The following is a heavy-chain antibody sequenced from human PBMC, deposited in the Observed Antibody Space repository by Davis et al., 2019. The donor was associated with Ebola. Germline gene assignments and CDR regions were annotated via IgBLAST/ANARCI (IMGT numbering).Heavy chain of an antibody. CDR1: GGSISSSSYY. Sequence: MPSETLSLTCTVSGGSISSSSYYWGWIRQPPGKGLEWIGSIYYSGSTYYNPSLKSRVTISVDTSKNQFSLKLSSVTAADTAVYYCARTYVRPFWSGLLLSAWFDPWGQGTLVTVSS. J-gene: IGHJ5*02. CDR2: IYYSGST. D-gene: IGHD3-3*01. CDR3: ARTYVRPFWSGLLLSAWFDP. V-gene: IGHV4-39*07.